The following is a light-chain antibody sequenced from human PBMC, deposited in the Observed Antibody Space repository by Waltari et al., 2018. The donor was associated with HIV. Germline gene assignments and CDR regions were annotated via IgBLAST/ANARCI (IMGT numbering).Light chain of an antibody. V-gene: IGLV2-11*01. Sequence: QSALTQPRSVSGSPGQSVTISCTGTSSDVGGYNYVSWYQQPPGKAPKLMIYDVSKRTSGVPDRFSGSKSGNTASLTISGLQAEDEADYYCCSYAGSYTYVVFGGGTKLTVL. CDR2: DVS. CDR1: SSDVGGYNY. CDR3: CSYAGSYTYVV. J-gene: IGLJ2*01.